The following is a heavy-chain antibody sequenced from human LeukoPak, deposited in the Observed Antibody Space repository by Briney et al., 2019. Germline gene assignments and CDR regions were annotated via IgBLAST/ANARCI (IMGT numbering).Heavy chain of an antibody. Sequence: GGSLRLSCAASGFTFNSYEMNWVRQAPGKGLEWISYISNSGSTRYYADSVKGRFTIFRDNTENSLYLQMNSLRAEDTAVYYCARGDGGYYYGMDVWGKGTTVTVSS. CDR1: GFTFNSYE. J-gene: IGHJ6*04. CDR2: ISNSGSTR. V-gene: IGHV3-48*03. D-gene: IGHD4-23*01. CDR3: ARGDGGYYYGMDV.